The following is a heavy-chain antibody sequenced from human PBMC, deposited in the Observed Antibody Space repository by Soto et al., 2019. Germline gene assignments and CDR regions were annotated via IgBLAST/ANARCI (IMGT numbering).Heavy chain of an antibody. J-gene: IGHJ6*02. V-gene: IGHV1-2*04. CDR2: INPISGGT. CDR3: ARDGPCSGGSGPAGMDV. D-gene: IGHD2-15*01. Sequence: ASVKVSCKASGYTFTGCYMHGLCQPPEQVFLWIGCINPISGGTIYAQKFQGWVTMTRDTSISTAYMELSSLRSDDTAVYYCARDGPCSGGSGPAGMDVWGQGTTVTVSS. CDR1: GYTFTGCY.